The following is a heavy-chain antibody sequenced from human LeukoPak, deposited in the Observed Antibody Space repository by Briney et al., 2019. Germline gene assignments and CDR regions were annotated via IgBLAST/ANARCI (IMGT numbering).Heavy chain of an antibody. D-gene: IGHD3-9*01. Sequence: GGSLRLSCAASGFTFSSYSMNWVRQAPGKGLEWVSYISSSSSTIYYADSVKGRFTISRDNAKNSLYLQMNSLRAEDTAVYYCARDTVKSSRLRCFDWFCDYWGQGTLVTVSS. V-gene: IGHV3-48*01. CDR3: ARDTVKSSRLRCFDWFCDY. CDR1: GFTFSSYS. CDR2: ISSSSSTI. J-gene: IGHJ4*02.